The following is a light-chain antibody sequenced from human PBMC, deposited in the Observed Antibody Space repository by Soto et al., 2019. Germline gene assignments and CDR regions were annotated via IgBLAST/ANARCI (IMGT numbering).Light chain of an antibody. J-gene: IGKJ1*01. CDR2: KAS. Sequence: DIQMTQSPSTLSGSVGDRVTITCRASQTISSWLAWYQQKPGKAPKLLIYKASTLKSGVPSRFSGSGSGTEFTLTISSLQPDDFATYYCQHYNSDSEAVGQGTKLELK. CDR1: QTISSW. CDR3: QHYNSDSEA. V-gene: IGKV1-5*03.